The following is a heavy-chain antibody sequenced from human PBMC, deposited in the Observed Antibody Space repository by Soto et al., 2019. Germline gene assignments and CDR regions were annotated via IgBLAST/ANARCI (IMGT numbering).Heavy chain of an antibody. Sequence: PGGSLRLSCAASGFTFSTFAMHWVRQAPGKGLEWVAVISYDGSNKYYADSVKGRFTVSRDNSKNTVYLQMNSLRGEDTAVYYCAKVAQGDPLISDYGMDVWGQGTTVTVSS. CDR3: AKVAQGDPLISDYGMDV. CDR2: ISYDGSNK. D-gene: IGHD2-21*02. V-gene: IGHV3-30-3*01. J-gene: IGHJ6*02. CDR1: GFTFSTFA.